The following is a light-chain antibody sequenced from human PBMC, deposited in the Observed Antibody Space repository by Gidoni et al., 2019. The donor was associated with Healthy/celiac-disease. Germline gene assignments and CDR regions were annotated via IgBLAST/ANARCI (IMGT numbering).Light chain of an antibody. CDR3: QQYNNWPLYT. Sequence: EIVMTQSPATLSVSPGERATLSCRASQSVSSNLAWYQQKTGQAPRLLIYGASTRATGIPARFSSSRSGTEFTLTISSLQSEDSAVYYCQQYNNWPLYTFGQGTKLEIK. J-gene: IGKJ2*01. CDR2: GAS. CDR1: QSVSSN. V-gene: IGKV3-15*01.